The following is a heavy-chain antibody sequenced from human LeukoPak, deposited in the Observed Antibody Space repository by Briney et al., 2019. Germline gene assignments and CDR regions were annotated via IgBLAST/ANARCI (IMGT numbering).Heavy chain of an antibody. Sequence: GESLKISCKGSGYNFNNSWIDWVRQMPGKGLEWMGIIYPGDSDTRYSPSFQGQVTISADKSISTAYLQWNSLKASDTAIYYCARGLHGYSYGYFDYWGQGTLVTVSS. CDR2: IYPGDSDT. J-gene: IGHJ4*02. CDR1: GYNFNNSW. D-gene: IGHD5-18*01. CDR3: ARGLHGYSYGYFDY. V-gene: IGHV5-51*01.